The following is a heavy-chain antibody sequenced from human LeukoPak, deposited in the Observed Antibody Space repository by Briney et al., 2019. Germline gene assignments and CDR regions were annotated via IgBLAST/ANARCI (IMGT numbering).Heavy chain of an antibody. Sequence: GGSLRLSCAASGFAFSSSWMSWVRQAPGKGLEWVANINKDATAKYYVDSVKGRFTISRDNAKNSLYLQMNGLRAEDTAVYYCAREGWFHFDYWGQGTLVTVYS. D-gene: IGHD3-10*01. CDR1: GFAFSSSW. CDR2: INKDATAK. CDR3: AREGWFHFDY. V-gene: IGHV3-7*03. J-gene: IGHJ4*02.